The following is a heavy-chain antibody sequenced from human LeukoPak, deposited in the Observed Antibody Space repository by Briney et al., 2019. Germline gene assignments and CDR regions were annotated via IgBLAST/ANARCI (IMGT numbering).Heavy chain of an antibody. J-gene: IGHJ4*02. D-gene: IGHD2-21*01. CDR2: ISGSGRTI. V-gene: IGHV3-48*03. CDR3: MKLPTMIIVIDTDFEY. Sequence: PGGSLRLSCAASGFTFSSYEMNWVRQAPGKGLEWVSYISGSGRTIYYANSVKGRFTISRDNAKNSLYLQMNNVRAEDTALYYCMKLPTMIIVIDTDFEYWGQGAQVTVSS. CDR1: GFTFSSYE.